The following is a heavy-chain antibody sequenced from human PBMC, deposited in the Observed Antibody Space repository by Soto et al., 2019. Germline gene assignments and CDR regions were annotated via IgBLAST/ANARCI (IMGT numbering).Heavy chain of an antibody. CDR2: ISYDGSNK. D-gene: IGHD2-15*01. J-gene: IGHJ6*02. Sequence: QMQLVESGGGVVQPGRSLRLSCAASGFTFSSYGMHWVRQAPGKGLEWVAVISYDGSNKYYADSVKGRFTISRDNSKNTLYLQMNSLRAEDTAVYYCAKSLTSYCSGGRCYYYGMDVWGQGTTVTVSS. CDR3: AKSLTSYCSGGRCYYYGMDV. CDR1: GFTFSSYG. V-gene: IGHV3-30*18.